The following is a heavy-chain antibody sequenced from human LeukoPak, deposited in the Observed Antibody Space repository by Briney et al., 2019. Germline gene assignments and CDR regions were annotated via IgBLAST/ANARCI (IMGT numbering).Heavy chain of an antibody. Sequence: SETLSLTCALYSGSFGDYHWSWIRQPPGKGLGWIGEINQRGVTTYNSFLKSRVILSVDTSKKQFSLKLTSVTAADTAVYYCARLSGYCSSTSCYGWLDYWGQGTLVTVSS. CDR1: SGSFGDYH. CDR3: ARLSGYCSSTSCYGWLDY. J-gene: IGHJ4*02. V-gene: IGHV4-34*01. D-gene: IGHD2-2*01. CDR2: INQRGVT.